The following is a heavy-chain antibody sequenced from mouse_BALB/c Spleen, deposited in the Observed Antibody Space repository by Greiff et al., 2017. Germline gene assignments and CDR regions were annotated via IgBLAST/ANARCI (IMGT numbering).Heavy chain of an antibody. CDR2: INPSTGYT. Sequence: VQLQQSGAELAKPGASVKMSCKASGYTFTSYWMHWVKQRPGQGLEWIGYINPSTGYTKYNQKFKDKATLTADKSSSTAYMQLSSLTSEDSAVYYCARCYYASENYFDYWGQGTTLTVSS. J-gene: IGHJ2*01. CDR1: GYTFTSYW. V-gene: IGHV1-7*01. D-gene: IGHD1-1*01. CDR3: ARCYYASENYFDY.